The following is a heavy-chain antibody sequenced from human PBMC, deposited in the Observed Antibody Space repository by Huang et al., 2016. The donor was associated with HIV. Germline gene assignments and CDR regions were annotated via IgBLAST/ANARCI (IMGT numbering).Heavy chain of an antibody. J-gene: IGHJ4*02. V-gene: IGHV1-2*02. CDR1: GYIFTDYY. Sequence: QVQLVQSGAEVKKPGASVKVSCKASGYIFTDYYIHWMRQAPVHGIEWLGGINTNRWGTHYAPNFQGSGTRTSDTSISTGYMELSGLTSDDTAIYYCARDKRVVIPLDYWGQGTLVIVSS. CDR2: INTNRWGT. CDR3: ARDKRVVIPLDY. D-gene: IGHD2-15*01.